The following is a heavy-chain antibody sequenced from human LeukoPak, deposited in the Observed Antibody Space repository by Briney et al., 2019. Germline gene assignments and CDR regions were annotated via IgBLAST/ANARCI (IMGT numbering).Heavy chain of an antibody. CDR2: IYYSGST. Sequence: SETLSLTCTVSGGSISSSSYYWGWIRQPPGKGLEWIGSIYYSGSTYYNPSLKSRVTISVDTSKNQFSLKLSSVTAADTAVYYCARDPTTVTKGLDIWGKGTMVTVSS. CDR3: ARDPTTVTKGLDI. CDR1: GGSISSSSYY. V-gene: IGHV4-39*07. D-gene: IGHD4-17*01. J-gene: IGHJ3*02.